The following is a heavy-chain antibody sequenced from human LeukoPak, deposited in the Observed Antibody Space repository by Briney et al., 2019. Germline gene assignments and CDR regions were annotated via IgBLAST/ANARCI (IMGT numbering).Heavy chain of an antibody. D-gene: IGHD2-2*01. Sequence: PGGSLRLSCAASGFTFSSYWMSWVRQAPGKGLEWVANINQDGRVQNFVDSVKGRFTISRDNAETSLYLQMSSLRAEDTAVYYCVRDRAQSGVPAAMPWNYWGQGTLVTVSS. J-gene: IGHJ4*02. V-gene: IGHV3-7*01. CDR2: INQDGRVQ. CDR1: GFTFSSYW. CDR3: VRDRAQSGVPAAMPWNY.